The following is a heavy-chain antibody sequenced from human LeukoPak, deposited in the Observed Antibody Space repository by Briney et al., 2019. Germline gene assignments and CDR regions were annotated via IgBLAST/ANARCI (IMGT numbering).Heavy chain of an antibody. Sequence: GSLRLSCAVSGITLSNYGMIWVRQAPGKGLEWVAGISDSGGRTNYADSVKGRFTISRDNPKNTLYLQMNSLRAEDTAVYFCAKRGVVIRVILVGFHKEAYYFDSWGQGALVTVSS. D-gene: IGHD3-22*01. CDR1: GITLSNYG. J-gene: IGHJ4*02. CDR3: AKRGVVIRVILVGFHKEAYYFDS. CDR2: ISDSGGRT. V-gene: IGHV3-23*01.